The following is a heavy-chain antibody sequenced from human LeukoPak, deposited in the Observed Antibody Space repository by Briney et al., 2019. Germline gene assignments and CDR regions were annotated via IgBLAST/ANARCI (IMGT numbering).Heavy chain of an antibody. CDR3: AKIPGDDSPGA. CDR2: IGSDNKP. V-gene: IGHV3-23*05. Sequence: GGSLRLSCEASGFTFSAYARTWVRQAAGQGLEWVSSIGSDNKPHYSESVKGRFTISRDNSKNTLYLQMNSLRAEDTAVYYCAKIPGDDSPGAWGQGTLVTVSS. CDR1: GFTFSAYA. D-gene: IGHD3-22*01. J-gene: IGHJ4*02.